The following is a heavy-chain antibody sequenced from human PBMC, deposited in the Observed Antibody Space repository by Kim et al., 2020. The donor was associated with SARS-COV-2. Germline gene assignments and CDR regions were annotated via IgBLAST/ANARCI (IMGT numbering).Heavy chain of an antibody. Sequence: GGSLRLSCAASGFTFNYAWMSWVRQAPGKGLEWLGRIKSIPDGGTTDYAAPMKGRFTISRDDSKNTLYLQMNSLKTEDTAVYYCTTPGGRPPVWGQGTLVTVSS. V-gene: IGHV3-15*01. D-gene: IGHD3-16*01. CDR2: IKSIPDGGTT. CDR3: TTPGGRPPV. J-gene: IGHJ4*02. CDR1: GFTFNYAW.